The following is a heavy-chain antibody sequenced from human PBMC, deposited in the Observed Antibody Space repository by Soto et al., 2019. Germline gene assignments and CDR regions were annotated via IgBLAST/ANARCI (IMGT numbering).Heavy chain of an antibody. D-gene: IGHD1-26*01. Sequence: PSETLSLTCAVYGGSFSGYYWSWIRQPPGKGLEWIGEINHRGRTNYNPSLKSRVTISVDTSKNQFSLKLSSVTAADTAVYYCARGGRIVGATSLFDYWDQGTLVTVS. V-gene: IGHV4-34*01. CDR2: INHRGRT. J-gene: IGHJ4*02. CDR1: GGSFSGYY. CDR3: ARGGRIVGATSLFDY.